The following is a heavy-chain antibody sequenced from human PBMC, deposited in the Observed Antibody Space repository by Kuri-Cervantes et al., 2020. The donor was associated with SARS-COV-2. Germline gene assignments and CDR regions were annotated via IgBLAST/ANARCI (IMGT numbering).Heavy chain of an antibody. CDR1: GXXFXSXA. CDR2: ISXSGGSX. J-gene: IGHJ6*02. D-gene: IGHD3-10*01. CDR3: AXXELLWSGEXXPGGMDV. V-gene: IGHV3-23*01. Sequence: GESLKXXXXASGXXFXSXAMRXVRQAPGKGLEWVSAISXSGGSXXXADSVKXXXTIPRDNSKNTLYLQMNSLRXEDTXXXYCAXXELLWSGEXXPGGMDVWGQGITVTASS.